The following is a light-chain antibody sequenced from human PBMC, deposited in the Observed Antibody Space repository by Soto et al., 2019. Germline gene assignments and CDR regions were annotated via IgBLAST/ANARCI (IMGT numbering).Light chain of an antibody. J-gene: IGKJ1*01. V-gene: IGKV1-5*01. CDR3: QQYDSYPWT. CDR2: DVS. CDR1: QRISYW. Sequence: DIPMTQSPSTLSASVGDRVTITCRASQRISYWLAWYQQKPGKAPKFLIYDVSTLESGVPSRFSGSGSGTEFTLTISSLQPDDFATYFCQQYDSYPWTFRHGTKVEIK.